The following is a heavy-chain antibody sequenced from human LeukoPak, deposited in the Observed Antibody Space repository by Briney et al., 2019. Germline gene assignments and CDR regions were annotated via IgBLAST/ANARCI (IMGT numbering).Heavy chain of an antibody. D-gene: IGHD2-2*01. Sequence: GGSLRLSCAASGFTFSSYSMNWVRQAPGKGLEWVGFIRSKAFGGTTEYAASVKGRFTISRDDSKSIAYLQMNSLKTEDAAVYYCSRYCTTTTCLQDYGMDVWGQRTTVTVSS. CDR2: IRSKAFGGTT. V-gene: IGHV3-49*04. J-gene: IGHJ6*02. CDR1: GFTFSSYS. CDR3: SRYCTTTTCLQDYGMDV.